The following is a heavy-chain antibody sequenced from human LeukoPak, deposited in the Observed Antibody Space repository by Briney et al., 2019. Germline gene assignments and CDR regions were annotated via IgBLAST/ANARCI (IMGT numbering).Heavy chain of an antibody. D-gene: IGHD3-3*01. CDR1: GFAFSSNW. J-gene: IGHJ4*02. CDR3: AKDHYWSIDY. CDR2: IKGDGIST. V-gene: IGHV3-74*01. Sequence: GGSLRLSCAASGFAFSSNWMHWVRHAPGQGLVWVTRIKGDGISTNYADSVKGRFTISRDIAKNTLYLQKNSLRAEDTGVYYCAKDHYWSIDYWGRGTLVTVSS.